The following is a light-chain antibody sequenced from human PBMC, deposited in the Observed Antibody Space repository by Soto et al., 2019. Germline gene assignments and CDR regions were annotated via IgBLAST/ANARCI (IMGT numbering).Light chain of an antibody. CDR1: SSDVGGYNY. V-gene: IGLV2-14*01. J-gene: IGLJ1*01. Sequence: QSALTQPASVSGSPGKSITFSCTGTSSDVGGYNYVSWYQQHPVKAPKLMIYEVSNRPSGVSNRFSGSKSANTASLTISGLQAEDEADYFCSSYGSTSTRYVFGTGTKLTVL. CDR2: EVS. CDR3: SSYGSTSTRYV.